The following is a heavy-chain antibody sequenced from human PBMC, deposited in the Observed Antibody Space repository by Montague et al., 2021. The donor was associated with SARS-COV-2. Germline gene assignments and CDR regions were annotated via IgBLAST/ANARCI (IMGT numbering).Heavy chain of an antibody. Sequence: SETLSLTCTVSGGSISNYYWSWIRQPPGRGLEWIGYIYYSGSTDYSPSLKSRVTISLDTSKNQFSLKVTSVTAADTAVYYCARGCGYYNYGLDVWGPGTTVTVSS. V-gene: IGHV4-59*01. D-gene: IGHD3-22*01. CDR2: IYYSGST. CDR1: GGSISNYY. CDR3: ARGCGYYNYGLDV. J-gene: IGHJ6*02.